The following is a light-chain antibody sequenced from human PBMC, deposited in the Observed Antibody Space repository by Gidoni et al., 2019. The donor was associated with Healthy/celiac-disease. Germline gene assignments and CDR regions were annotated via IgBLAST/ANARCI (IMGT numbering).Light chain of an antibody. J-gene: IGKJ4*01. CDR1: QCISSW. CDR2: AAS. CDR3: QQGNSCPRT. Sequence: IPLPQSPSSVSASVGDRVTLTCRASQCISSWLAWSQQKPGKAPKLLIYAASSWQSGVPARFSGSGSGTDFTLTISSLEPEDFAIYYCQQGNSCPRTFGGGTKVEIK. V-gene: IGKV1-12*01.